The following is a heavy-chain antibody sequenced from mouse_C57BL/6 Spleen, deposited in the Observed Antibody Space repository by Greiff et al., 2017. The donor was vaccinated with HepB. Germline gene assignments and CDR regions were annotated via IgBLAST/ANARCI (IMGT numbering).Heavy chain of an antibody. J-gene: IGHJ2*01. CDR2: IWAGGST. D-gene: IGHD1-3*01. Sequence: VQLQQSGPGLVAPSQSLSITCTVSGFSLTSYGVHWVRQPPGKGLEWLGVIWAGGSTQYNSALMSRLSISKDNSKSPVFLTMNSLQTDDTAMYYCARLEDIWGQGTTLTVAS. CDR1: GFSLTSYG. CDR3: ARLEDI. V-gene: IGHV2-9*02.